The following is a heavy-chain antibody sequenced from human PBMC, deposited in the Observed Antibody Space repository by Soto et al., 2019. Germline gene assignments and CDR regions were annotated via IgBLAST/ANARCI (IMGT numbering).Heavy chain of an antibody. J-gene: IGHJ4*02. Sequence: SGTLSLTFTVSGGSISSSSYFWGWIRQPPGKGLEWIGSIYYSGSTYYNPSLKSRVTVSVDTSKNQFSLKLSSVTAADTAVYYCARGPPFHWGQGTLVTVSS. D-gene: IGHD3-16*01. CDR3: ARGPPFH. CDR1: GGSISSSSYF. V-gene: IGHV4-39*01. CDR2: IYYSGST.